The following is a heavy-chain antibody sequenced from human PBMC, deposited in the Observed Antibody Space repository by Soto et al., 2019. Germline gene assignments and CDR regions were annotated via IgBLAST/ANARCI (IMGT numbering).Heavy chain of an antibody. D-gene: IGHD1-26*01. V-gene: IGHV3-23*01. CDR2: ISGSGDST. CDR3: ARRGSGSYYDY. CDR1: GFTFRNYA. Sequence: EVQLLESGGGLVQPGGSLRLSCAASGFTFRNYAMNWVRQAPVKGLEWVSVISGSGDSTYHADSVKGRFTISRDNSKNTLYLQMNSLRAEDTAVYYCARRGSGSYYDYWGQGILVTVSS. J-gene: IGHJ4*02.